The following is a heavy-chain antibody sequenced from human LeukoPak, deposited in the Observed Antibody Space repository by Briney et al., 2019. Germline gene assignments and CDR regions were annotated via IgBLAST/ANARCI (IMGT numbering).Heavy chain of an antibody. V-gene: IGHV3-53*01. D-gene: IGHD1-26*01. J-gene: IGHJ4*02. Sequence: GGSLRLSCAASGFTLSTDNMGWVCQAPGKGLEWVAVSYSSGGRHYAESVKGRFTISRDNSKNTLDLQMNSLRAEDTALYYCARVWELSFDHWGQGTLVTVSS. CDR3: ARVWELSFDH. CDR1: GFTLSTDN. CDR2: SYSSGGR.